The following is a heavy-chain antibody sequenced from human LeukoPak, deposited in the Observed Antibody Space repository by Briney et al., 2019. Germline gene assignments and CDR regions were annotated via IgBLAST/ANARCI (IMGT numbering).Heavy chain of an antibody. CDR2: INHSGST. CDR1: GGSFSGYY. Sequence: PSETLSLTCAVYGGSFSGYYWSWIRQPPGKGLEWIGEINHSGSTNYNPSLKSRVTISVDTSKNQFSLKLSSVTAADTAVYYCARHFRFYYGSGSYYNNKGLDYWGQGTLVTVSS. D-gene: IGHD3-10*01. V-gene: IGHV4-34*01. CDR3: ARHFRFYYGSGSYYNNKGLDY. J-gene: IGHJ4*02.